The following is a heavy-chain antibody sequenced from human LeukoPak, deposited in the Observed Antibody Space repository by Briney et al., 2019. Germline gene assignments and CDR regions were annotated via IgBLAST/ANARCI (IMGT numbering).Heavy chain of an antibody. Sequence: GASVKVSCKASGFTFTSYDINWVRQTTGQGLEWMGWMNPNNGSTGYAQKFQGRVTMTRDTSISTAYMELRSLRSEDTAMYYCVRDGEGVAISVNYWFDPWGQGTLVTVSS. J-gene: IGHJ5*02. CDR1: GFTFTSYD. CDR2: MNPNNGST. D-gene: IGHD3-10*01. V-gene: IGHV1-8*01. CDR3: VRDGEGVAISVNYWFDP.